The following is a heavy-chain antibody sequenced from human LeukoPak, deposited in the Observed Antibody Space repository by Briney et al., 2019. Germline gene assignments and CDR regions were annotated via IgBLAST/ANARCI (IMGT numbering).Heavy chain of an antibody. CDR1: GATFSSYA. J-gene: IGHJ6*04. D-gene: IGHD6-19*01. Sequence: SSVKVSCKPSGATFSSYAISWVRQAPGHRLEWMGGIIPIFGTANSAQKFQGRVKITADESTSTAYMELSSLRSEDTAVYCCARQLSGWFNLYYYYYGMDVWGKGTTVTVS. V-gene: IGHV1-69*01. CDR3: ARQLSGWFNLYYYYYGMDV. CDR2: IIPIFGTA.